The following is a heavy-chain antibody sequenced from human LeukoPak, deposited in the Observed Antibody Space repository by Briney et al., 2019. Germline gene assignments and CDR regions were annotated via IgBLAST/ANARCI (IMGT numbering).Heavy chain of an antibody. CDR2: IYPADSDT. CDR3: ARRGQQWLDEDY. Sequence: PGESLKISCKGSEYTFDIYWIGWVRQIPGKGLEWMGIIYPADSDTRYSPSFQGQVTISVDKSINTAYLQWSSLKASDTAMYYCARRGQQWLDEDYWGQGTLVTVSS. D-gene: IGHD6-19*01. CDR1: EYTFDIYW. V-gene: IGHV5-51*01. J-gene: IGHJ4*02.